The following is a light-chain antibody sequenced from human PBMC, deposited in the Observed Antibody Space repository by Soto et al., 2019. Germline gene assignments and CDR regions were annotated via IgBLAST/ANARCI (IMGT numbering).Light chain of an antibody. CDR3: QHYNSYSEA. CDR1: QTISSW. CDR2: KAS. Sequence: DIQMTQSPPTLCGSLGDIVTITCRASQTISSWLAWYQQKPGKAPKLLIYKASTLKSGVPSRFSGSGSGTEFTLTISSLQPDDFATYYCQHYNSYSEAFGQGTKVDIK. V-gene: IGKV1-5*03. J-gene: IGKJ1*01.